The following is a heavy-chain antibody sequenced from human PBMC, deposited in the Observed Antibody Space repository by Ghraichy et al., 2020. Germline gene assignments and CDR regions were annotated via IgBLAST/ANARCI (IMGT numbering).Heavy chain of an antibody. J-gene: IGHJ2*01. CDR1: GGSFSGYY. CDR3: ARGGRYCSGGSCYSRYFDL. V-gene: IGHV4-34*01. CDR2: INHSGST. D-gene: IGHD2-15*01. Sequence: GSLRLSCAVYGGSFSGYYWSWIRQPPGKGLEWIGEINHSGSTNYNPSLKSRVTISVDTSKNQFSLKLSSVTAADTAVYYCARGGRYCSGGSCYSRYFDLWGRGTLVTVSS.